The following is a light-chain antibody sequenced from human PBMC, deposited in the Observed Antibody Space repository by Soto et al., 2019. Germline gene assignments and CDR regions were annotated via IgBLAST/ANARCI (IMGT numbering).Light chain of an antibody. CDR1: QTISSW. CDR3: QHYNSYSVA. Sequence: DIQMTQSPSTLSVSLGDRVTITCRASQTISSWFAWYQQKPGKAPKLLIYKASTLKSGVPSRFSGSGSGTKFTLTISRLQPDVFANYYWQHYNSYSVAFGQGTKVDLK. J-gene: IGKJ1*01. CDR2: KAS. V-gene: IGKV1-5*03.